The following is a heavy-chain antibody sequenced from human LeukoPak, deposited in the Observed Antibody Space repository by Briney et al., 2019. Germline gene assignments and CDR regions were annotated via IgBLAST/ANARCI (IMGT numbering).Heavy chain of an antibody. CDR2: INPNSGGT. CDR1: GYTFTGYY. D-gene: IGHD2-2*01. CDR3: ARAFDVSSDIVVVPTPFDI. J-gene: IGHJ3*02. Sequence: ALVKVSCKASGYTFTGYYMHWVRQAPGQGLEWMGWINPNSGGTNYAKKFQGRVTMTRDTSIGTAYMELSRLRSDDTAVYYCARAFDVSSDIVVVPTPFDIWGQGTMVTVSS. V-gene: IGHV1-2*02.